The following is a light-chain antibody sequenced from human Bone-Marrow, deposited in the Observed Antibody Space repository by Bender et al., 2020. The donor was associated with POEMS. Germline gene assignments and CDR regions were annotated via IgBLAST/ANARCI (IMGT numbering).Light chain of an antibody. Sequence: QSVLTQPASVSGSLGQSITISCTGISSDVEGGGYNYVSWYQQHPGKAPKLMIYDVNNRPSGVSNRFSGSKSGNTASLTISGLQAEDEADYYCQSYDNSLGGWVFGGGTKLTVL. CDR3: QSYDNSLGGWV. J-gene: IGLJ3*02. V-gene: IGLV2-14*03. CDR2: DVN. CDR1: SSDVEGGGYNY.